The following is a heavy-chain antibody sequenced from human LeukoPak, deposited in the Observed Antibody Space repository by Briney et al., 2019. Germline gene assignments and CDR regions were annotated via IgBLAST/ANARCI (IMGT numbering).Heavy chain of an antibody. D-gene: IGHD5-18*01. V-gene: IGHV1-69*05. CDR1: GGTFSSYA. J-gene: IGHJ4*02. Sequence: ASVKVSCKASGGTFSSYAISWVRQAPGQGLEWMGRIIPIFGTANYAQKFQGRVTITTDESTSIAYMELSSLRSEDTAVYYCARDEDTAMDYWGQGTLVTVSS. CDR3: ARDEDTAMDY. CDR2: IIPIFGTA.